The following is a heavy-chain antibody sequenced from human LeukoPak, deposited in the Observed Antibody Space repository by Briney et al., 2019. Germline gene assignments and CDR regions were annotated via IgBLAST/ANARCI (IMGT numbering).Heavy chain of an antibody. CDR3: AKGRAKYYYDSTAYYILDF. V-gene: IGHV3-30*18. Sequence: PGKCLRLSCAVSGFNLSSFGVHWVSQAPGKGLEWVAFILFEGSNTCYADSVKGRFSLSRDKSKNTLYLHVNSLRADDTAVYYCAKGRAKYYYDSTAYYILDFWGQGTLVTVSS. CDR2: ILFEGSNT. CDR1: GFNLSSFG. J-gene: IGHJ4*02. D-gene: IGHD3-22*01.